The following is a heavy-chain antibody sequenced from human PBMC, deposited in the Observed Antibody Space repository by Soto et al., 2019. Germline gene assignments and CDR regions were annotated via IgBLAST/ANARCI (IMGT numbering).Heavy chain of an antibody. D-gene: IGHD3-10*01. Sequence: GASVKVSCKASGYTFTNHYIHWVRQAPGQGLEWMGIINPSGGSTSYAQKFQGRVTMTRDRSTTTVYVELSSLRSEDTAVYYCARDPQGLGIYSTYFDCWGQGTLVTVSS. V-gene: IGHV1-46*01. CDR2: INPSGGST. CDR1: GYTFTNHY. J-gene: IGHJ4*02. CDR3: ARDPQGLGIYSTYFDC.